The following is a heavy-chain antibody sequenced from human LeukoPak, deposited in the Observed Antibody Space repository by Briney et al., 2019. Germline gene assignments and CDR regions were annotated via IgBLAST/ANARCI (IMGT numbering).Heavy chain of an antibody. CDR1: GFTISNHW. D-gene: IGHD2-2*01. J-gene: IGHJ4*02. Sequence: GSLRLSCAASGFTISNHWLGWVRQRPGEGPEWVANINERGSEKYYVDSVRGRFTISRDNAKNSLDLQMNSLRVEDTAIYYCARLVVPPGNRGWYYEHWGQGTLVTVSS. CDR2: INERGSEK. V-gene: IGHV3-7*03. CDR3: ARLVVPPGNRGWYYEH.